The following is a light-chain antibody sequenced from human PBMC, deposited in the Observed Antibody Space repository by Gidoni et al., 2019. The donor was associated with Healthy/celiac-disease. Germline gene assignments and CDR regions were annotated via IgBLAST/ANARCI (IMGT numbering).Light chain of an antibody. CDR3: QQYDNCPRT. CDR2: DAS. V-gene: IGKV1-33*01. Sequence: IQLPPSPSSLSASVGDRVTITCQASQDISNYLNWYQQKPGNAPKLLIYDASNWDTGVPARFSGSGSGTDFTFTISSLQPEDIATYYCQQYDNCPRTFGGGTKVEIK. J-gene: IGKJ4*01. CDR1: QDISNY.